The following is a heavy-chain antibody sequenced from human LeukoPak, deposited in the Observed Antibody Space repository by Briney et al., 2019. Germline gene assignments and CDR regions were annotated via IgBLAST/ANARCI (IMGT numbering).Heavy chain of an antibody. Sequence: ASVKVSCKASGGTFSSYAISWVRQAPGQGLEWMGGIIPIFDTQNYAQKFQGRVTITTDESTSTAYMELSSLRSEDTAVYYCARSIPGAVDTGMVGYYYMDVWGKGTTVTVSS. CDR3: ARSIPGAVDTGMVGYYYMDV. V-gene: IGHV1-69*05. D-gene: IGHD5-18*01. J-gene: IGHJ6*03. CDR1: GGTFSSYA. CDR2: IIPIFDTQ.